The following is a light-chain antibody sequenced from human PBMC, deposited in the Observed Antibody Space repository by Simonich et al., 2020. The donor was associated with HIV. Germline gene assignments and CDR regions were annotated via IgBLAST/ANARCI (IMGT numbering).Light chain of an antibody. Sequence: QSALTQPASVSGSPGQSITISCTGTSSDVGGYNYVSWYQQHPGKAPKLMIYDVSTRPSGVSNRCSGSKSGNTASLTISGLQAEDEADYYCSSYTSNSTVVFGGGTKLTVL. CDR1: SSDVGGYNY. V-gene: IGLV2-14*03. CDR3: SSYTSNSTVV. CDR2: DVS. J-gene: IGLJ2*01.